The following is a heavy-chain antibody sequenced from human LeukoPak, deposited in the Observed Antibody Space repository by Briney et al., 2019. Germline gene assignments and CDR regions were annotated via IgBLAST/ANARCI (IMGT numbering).Heavy chain of an antibody. J-gene: IGHJ6*03. CDR2: ISAYNGNT. CDR3: ARTPLATYYYYYYMDV. CDR1: GYTFTSYA. V-gene: IGHV1-3*01. Sequence: ASVKVSCKASGYTFTSYAIQWVRQAPGQRLEWMGWISAYNGNTNYAQKFQGRVTITTDESTSTAYMGLSSLRSEDTAVYYCARTPLATYYYYYYMDVWGKGTTVTVSS.